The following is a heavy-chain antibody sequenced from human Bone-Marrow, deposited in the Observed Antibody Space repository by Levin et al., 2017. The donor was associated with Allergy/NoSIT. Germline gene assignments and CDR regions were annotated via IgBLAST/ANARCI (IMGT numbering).Heavy chain of an antibody. V-gene: IGHV4-34*01. J-gene: IGHJ5*02. CDR3: ARGGVLMVYAPLGNWFDP. CDR1: GGSFSGYY. Sequence: SQTLSLTCAVYGGSFSGYYWSWIRQPPGKGLEWIGEINHSGSTNYNPSLKSRVTISVDTSKNQFSLKLSSVTAADTAVYYCARGGVLMVYAPLGNWFDPWGQGTLVTVSS. D-gene: IGHD2-8*01. CDR2: INHSGST.